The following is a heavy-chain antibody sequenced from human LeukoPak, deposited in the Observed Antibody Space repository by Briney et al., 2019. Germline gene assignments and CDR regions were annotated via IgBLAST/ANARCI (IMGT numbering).Heavy chain of an antibody. V-gene: IGHV4-39*01. CDR2: IYYSGST. CDR3: ARSIRDYDFWSGYYTKFDY. J-gene: IGHJ4*02. D-gene: IGHD3-3*01. CDR1: GGSISSSSYY. Sequence: SETLSLTCTVSGGSISSSSYYWGWIRQPPGKGLEWIGSIYYSGSTYYNPSLKSRVTISVDTSKNQFSLKLSSVTAADTAVYYCARSIRDYDFWSGYYTKFDYWGQGTLVTVSS.